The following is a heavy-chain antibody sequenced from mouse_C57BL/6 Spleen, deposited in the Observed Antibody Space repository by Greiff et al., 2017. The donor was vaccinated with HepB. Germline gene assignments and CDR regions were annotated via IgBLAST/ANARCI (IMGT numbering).Heavy chain of an antibody. CDR2: IDPSDSYT. J-gene: IGHJ3*01. CDR3: ARGGNYDYDGGAY. Sequence: QVQLQQPGAELVRPGTSVKLSCKASGYTFTAYWRHGVNQRPGQGLEWIGVIDPSDSYTNYNQKFKGKATLTVDTSSSTAYMQLSSLTSEDSAVYYCARGGNYDYDGGAYWGQGTLVTVSA. D-gene: IGHD2-4*01. V-gene: IGHV1-59*01. CDR1: GYTFTAYW.